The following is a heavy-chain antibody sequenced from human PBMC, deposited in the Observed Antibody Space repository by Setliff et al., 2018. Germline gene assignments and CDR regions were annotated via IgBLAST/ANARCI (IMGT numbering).Heavy chain of an antibody. Sequence: GASVKVSCKASGGTFSSYAISWVRQAPGQGLEWMGGIIPIFGTANYAQKFQGRVTITADESTSTAYMELSSLRSEDTAVYYCARGYCSGGSCYSGYYYYMDVWGKGTTVTVSS. CDR1: GGTFSSYA. CDR3: ARGYCSGGSCYSGYYYYMDV. CDR2: IIPIFGTA. D-gene: IGHD2-15*01. J-gene: IGHJ6*03. V-gene: IGHV1-69*13.